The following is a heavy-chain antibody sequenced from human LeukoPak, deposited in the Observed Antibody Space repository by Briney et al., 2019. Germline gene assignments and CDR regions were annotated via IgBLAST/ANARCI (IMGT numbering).Heavy chain of an antibody. CDR2: MNPNSGST. D-gene: IGHD2-2*02. Sequence: ASVKVSCKASGYTFTSYDINWVRQATGQGLEWMGWMNPNSGSTGYAQKFQGRVTMTRNTSISTAYMELSSLRSEDTAVYYCARGRFVVVPAAILFDPWGQGTLVTVSS. V-gene: IGHV1-8*01. CDR3: ARGRFVVVPAAILFDP. J-gene: IGHJ5*02. CDR1: GYTFTSYD.